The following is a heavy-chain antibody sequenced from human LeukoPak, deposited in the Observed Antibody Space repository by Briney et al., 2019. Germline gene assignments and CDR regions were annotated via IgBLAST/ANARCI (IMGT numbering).Heavy chain of an antibody. CDR2: TYSGEST. J-gene: IGHJ4*02. CDR1: GGSINSYSYY. D-gene: IGHD2-2*01. V-gene: IGHV4-39*07. CDR3: AKYTSGRANDY. Sequence: SATLSLTCTVSGGSINSYSYYWGWIRQPPGEGLEWIGTTYSGESTYYNPSLESRVTIAVDTSKNQFSLRLNSVTAADTAVYYCAKYTSGRANDYWGQGTLVTVSS.